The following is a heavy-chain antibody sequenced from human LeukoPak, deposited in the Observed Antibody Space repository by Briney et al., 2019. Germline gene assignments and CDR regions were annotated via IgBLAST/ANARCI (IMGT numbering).Heavy chain of an antibody. Sequence: PGGSLRLSCAASGFTVSTIYMSWVRQAPGKGLEWVSLISTDETTYSADSVRGRFTISRDNSRNTLFLQMDRLRPEDTAVYYCATDGYNYLEHWGQGTLVIVSS. D-gene: IGHD5-24*01. V-gene: IGHV3-53*01. CDR2: ISTDETT. CDR1: GFTVSTIY. CDR3: ATDGYNYLEH. J-gene: IGHJ4*02.